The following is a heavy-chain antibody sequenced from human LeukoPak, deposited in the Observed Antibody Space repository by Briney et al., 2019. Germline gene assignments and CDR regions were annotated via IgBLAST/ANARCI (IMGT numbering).Heavy chain of an antibody. CDR1: GGSFSGYW. CDR2: IYYSGST. V-gene: IGHV4-59*01. D-gene: IGHD6-13*01. CDR3: ARDVAAAVNWFDP. J-gene: IGHJ5*02. Sequence: SETLSLTCVVYGGSFSGYWWSWIRQPPGKGLEWIGYIYYSGSTNYNPSLKSRVTISVDTSKNQFSLKLSSVTAADTAVYYCARDVAAAVNWFDPWGQGTLVTVSS.